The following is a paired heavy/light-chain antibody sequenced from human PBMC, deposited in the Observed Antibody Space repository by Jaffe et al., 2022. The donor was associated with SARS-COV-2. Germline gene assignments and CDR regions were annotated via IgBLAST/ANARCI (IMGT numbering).Heavy chain of an antibody. Sequence: QVQLQESGPGLVKPSETLSLTCTVSGGSISTYKWSWIRQPPGKGLEFIGYIYYSGSSTINPSLKSRVTISVDTSNQFSLRLTSVTAADTAVYYCAREWSAFDYWGQGILVTVSS. J-gene: IGHJ4*02. CDR1: GGSISTYK. CDR2: IYYSGSS. D-gene: IGHD2-15*01. CDR3: AREWSAFDY. V-gene: IGHV4-59*01.
Light chain of an antibody. Sequence: EIVLTQSPGTLSLSPGERATLSCRASQSVNGIYFAWYQQKPGQAPRLLIYGVSSRATGIPDRFSGSGSGTDFTLTISRLEPEDFAVYYCEQYGSSPRTFGQGTKVEIK. CDR3: EQYGSSPRT. CDR2: GVS. V-gene: IGKV3-20*01. CDR1: QSVNGIY. J-gene: IGKJ1*01.